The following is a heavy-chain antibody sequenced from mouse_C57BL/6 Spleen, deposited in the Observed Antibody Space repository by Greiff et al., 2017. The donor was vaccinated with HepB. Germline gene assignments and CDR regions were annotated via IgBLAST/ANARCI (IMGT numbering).Heavy chain of an antibody. V-gene: IGHV14-2*01. Sequence: EVQLQQSGAELVKPGASVKLSCTASGFNIKDYYMHWVKQRTEQGLEWIGRIDPEDGDTKYAPKFQGKATITADTSSNTAYLQLSSLTSEDTAVYYCARSIGSSLDYWGQGTTLTVSS. CDR2: IDPEDGDT. CDR3: ARSIGSSLDY. CDR1: GFNIKDYY. J-gene: IGHJ2*01. D-gene: IGHD1-1*01.